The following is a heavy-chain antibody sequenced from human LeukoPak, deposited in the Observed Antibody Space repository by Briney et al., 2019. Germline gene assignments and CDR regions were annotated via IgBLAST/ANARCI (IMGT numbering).Heavy chain of an antibody. CDR2: IKEDGSRN. D-gene: IGHD6-13*01. Sequence: GGSLRLSCAASGFTFSSYWMSGVRQAPGKGVEGVANIKEDGSRNHYVDSVKGRFPISRAHANTSLYLQMNRLRAEDTAIYYCVRPIRSSRSFDSWGQGTLVTVFS. CDR3: VRPIRSSRSFDS. J-gene: IGHJ4*02. V-gene: IGHV3-7*04. CDR1: GFTFSSYW.